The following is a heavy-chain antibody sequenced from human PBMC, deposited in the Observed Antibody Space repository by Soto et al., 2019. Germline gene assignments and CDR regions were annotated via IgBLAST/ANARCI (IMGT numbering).Heavy chain of an antibody. CDR2: IYYSGRT. Sequence: QVQLQESGPGLVKPSQTLSLTCTVSGGSISSGGYYWSWIRQHPGKGREWIGYIYYSGRTYYNPSLKSRVTISVDTSKNQFSLKLSSVTAADTAVYYCARGRQDDSSSWWYNWFDPWGQGTLVTVSS. D-gene: IGHD6-13*01. CDR1: GGSISSGGYY. V-gene: IGHV4-31*03. CDR3: ARGRQDDSSSWWYNWFDP. J-gene: IGHJ5*02.